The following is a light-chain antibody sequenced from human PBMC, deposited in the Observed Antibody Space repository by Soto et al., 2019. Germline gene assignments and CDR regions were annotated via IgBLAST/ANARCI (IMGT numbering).Light chain of an antibody. Sequence: EIVLTQSPGTLSLSPGERATLSCRASQSVSSIYLAWYQQKPGQAPRLLIYGGSSRATGIPDRFSGSGSGTDFTLTISRLEPEDVAVYYCQQYGSSRTFGQGTKVEIK. CDR3: QQYGSSRT. CDR1: QSVSSIY. J-gene: IGKJ1*01. CDR2: GGS. V-gene: IGKV3-20*01.